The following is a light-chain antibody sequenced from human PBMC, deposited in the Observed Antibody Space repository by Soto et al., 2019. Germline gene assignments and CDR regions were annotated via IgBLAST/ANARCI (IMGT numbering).Light chain of an antibody. CDR3: QHYNNWPPWT. CDR1: QSISSW. CDR2: DAS. J-gene: IGKJ1*01. Sequence: IQMTQSPSNLSASFGDRVTITCRASQSISSWLAWYQQKPGKAPKLLLYDASSLESGVPSRFSGSGCGTEFSLTISSLQPEDFAVYYCQHYNNWPPWTFGQGTKVDIK. V-gene: IGKV1-5*01.